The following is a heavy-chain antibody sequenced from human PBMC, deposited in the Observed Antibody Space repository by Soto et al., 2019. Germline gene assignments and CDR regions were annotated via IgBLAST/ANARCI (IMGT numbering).Heavy chain of an antibody. V-gene: IGHV3-74*01. CDR1: VFSFSSYA. D-gene: IGHD1-1*01. J-gene: IGHJ4*02. Sequence: GGSLRLSCQTSVFSFSSYAMHWVRQVPGKGLTWVSRISDDGSTATYADSVKGRFIISRDNAKNTLYLEMNTLRADDSGLYYCARGPRVSSTGTGAHWGRGTLVTVSS. CDR3: ARGPRVSSTGTGAH. CDR2: ISDDGSTA.